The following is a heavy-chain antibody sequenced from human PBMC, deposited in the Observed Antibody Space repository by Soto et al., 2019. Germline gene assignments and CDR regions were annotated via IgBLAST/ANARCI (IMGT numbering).Heavy chain of an antibody. CDR2: ISGSGTNT. V-gene: IGHV3-23*01. Sequence: GGSLRLSCAASGFSFSSYLMNWVRQAPGKGLEWVSGISGSGTNTYYADSVKGRFTISRDNYKNTLYLQMNSLRAEDTAVYFCANRMTALTTSFCCLDSWGQGTMVTVSS. CDR1: GFSFSSYL. D-gene: IGHD4-17*01. CDR3: ANRMTALTTSFCCLDS. J-gene: IGHJ4*02.